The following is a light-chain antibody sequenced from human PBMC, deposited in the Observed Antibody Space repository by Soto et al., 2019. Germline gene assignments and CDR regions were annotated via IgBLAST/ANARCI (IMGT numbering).Light chain of an antibody. V-gene: IGKV1-5*01. CDR1: QTIIIC. CDR2: XSS. CDR3: QHYNSYSEA. Sequence: IQMTQSPSTLSGSVVDRVTITCRASQTIIICLAFYHHXPGKAAXXXXYXSSXXXGVVPXXFSVSGSGTEFTLTISSLQPDDFATYYCQHYNSYSEAFGQGTKVDIK. J-gene: IGKJ1*01.